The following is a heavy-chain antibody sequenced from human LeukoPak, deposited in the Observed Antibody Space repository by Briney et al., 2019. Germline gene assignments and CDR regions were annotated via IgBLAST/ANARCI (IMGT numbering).Heavy chain of an antibody. J-gene: IGHJ4*02. D-gene: IGHD4-17*01. CDR3: ARRMGGVTTGSDY. CDR2: IYPGDSDT. CDR1: GYNFTSYW. Sequence: GGSLQISCKGSGYNFTSYWIGGVRQLPGKGLEGMGIIYPGDSDTRYSASCQGQVTTSADKSSSTAYLQWSSLKASDTAMYYCARRMGGVTTGSDYWGQGTLVTVSS. V-gene: IGHV5-51*01.